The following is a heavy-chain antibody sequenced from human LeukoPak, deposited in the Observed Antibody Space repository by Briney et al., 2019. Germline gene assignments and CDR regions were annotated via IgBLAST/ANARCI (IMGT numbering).Heavy chain of an antibody. Sequence: ASVKVSCKAPGYTFTSYGISWVRQAPGQGLEWMGWISAYNGNTNYAQKLQGRVTMTTDTSTSTAYMELRSLRSDDTAVYYCARGGLTPSCGTIYYYGMDVWGQGTTVTVSS. J-gene: IGHJ6*02. CDR2: ISAYNGNT. D-gene: IGHD1-26*01. CDR1: GYTFTSYG. V-gene: IGHV1-18*01. CDR3: ARGGLTPSCGTIYYYGMDV.